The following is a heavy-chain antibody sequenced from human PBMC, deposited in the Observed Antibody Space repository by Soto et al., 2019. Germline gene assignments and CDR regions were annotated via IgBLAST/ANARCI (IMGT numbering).Heavy chain of an antibody. J-gene: IGHJ3*01. CDR1: GGTLNKHA. CDR3: ARGGTSGWLKGVYDV. D-gene: IGHD6-13*01. CDR2: IIPMFGIP. Sequence: QVQLVQSGAEVKKPGSSVKVSCKASGGTLNKHAITWVRRAPGQGLEWLGGIIPMFGIPNYPQKFQGRVTITEDDSTNTSHMELHSLTSDDTAVYYCARGGTSGWLKGVYDVWGQGTMVTVSS. V-gene: IGHV1-69*01.